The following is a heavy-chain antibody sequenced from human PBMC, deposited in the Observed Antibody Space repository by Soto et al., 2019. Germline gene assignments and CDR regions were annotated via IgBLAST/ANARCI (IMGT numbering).Heavy chain of an antibody. D-gene: IGHD5-12*01. V-gene: IGHV4-30-4*01. J-gene: IGHJ4*02. Sequence: PSETLSLTCTVSGGSISSGDYYWSWIRQPPGKGLEWIGYIYYSGSTYYNPSLKSRVTISVDTSKNQFSLKLSSVTAADTAVYYCARGLGYSGYDCYFDCWGQGTLVTVSS. CDR1: GGSISSGDYY. CDR3: ARGLGYSGYDCYFDC. CDR2: IYYSGST.